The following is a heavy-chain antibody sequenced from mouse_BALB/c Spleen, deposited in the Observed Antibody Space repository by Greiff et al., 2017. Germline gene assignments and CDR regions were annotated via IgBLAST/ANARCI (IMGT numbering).Heavy chain of an antibody. V-gene: IGHV2-2*02. CDR2: IWSGGST. CDR1: GFSFTSYG. J-gene: IGHJ4*01. D-gene: IGHD1-1*01. Sequence: VMLVESGPGLVQPSQSLSITCTVSGFSFTSYGVHWVRQSPGKGLEWLGVIWSGGSTDYNAAFISRLSISKDNSKSQVFFKMNSLQANDTAIYYCVRNRAYGYAMDYWGQGTSVTVSS. CDR3: VRNRAYGYAMDY.